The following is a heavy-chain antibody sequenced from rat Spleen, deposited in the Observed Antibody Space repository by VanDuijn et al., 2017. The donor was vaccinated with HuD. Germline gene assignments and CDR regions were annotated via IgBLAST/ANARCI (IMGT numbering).Heavy chain of an antibody. CDR1: GFTFSNYG. D-gene: IGHD1-1*01. CDR2: ISTGGGYT. CDR3: ARHPISTVSYYFDY. J-gene: IGHJ2*01. V-gene: IGHV5S14*01. Sequence: EVQLVESGGGLVQPGRSLKLSCVVSGFTFSNYGMAWVRQTPTKGLDWVASISTGGGYTYYPDSVKGRVTISRDNAKNTQYLQMDSLRSEDTATYYCARHPISTVSYYFDYWGQGVTVTVSS.